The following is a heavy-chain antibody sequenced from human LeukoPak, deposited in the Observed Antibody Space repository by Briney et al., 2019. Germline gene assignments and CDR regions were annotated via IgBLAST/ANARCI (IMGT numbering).Heavy chain of an antibody. CDR2: IYPGDSDT. V-gene: IGHV5-51*01. CDR3: ARAEGAYYYDSSGFDP. J-gene: IGHJ5*02. Sequence: GESLKISCKGSGYSFTSYWIGWVRQMPGKGLGWMGIIYPGDSDTRYSPSFQGQVTISADKSISTAYLQWSSLKASDTAMYYCARAEGAYYYDSSGFDPWGQGTLVTVSS. CDR1: GYSFTSYW. D-gene: IGHD3-22*01.